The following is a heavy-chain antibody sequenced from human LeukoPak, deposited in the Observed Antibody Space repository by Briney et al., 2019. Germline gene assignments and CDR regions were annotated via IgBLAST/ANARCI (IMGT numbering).Heavy chain of an antibody. V-gene: IGHV4-34*01. CDR1: GGSFSGYY. J-gene: IGHJ4*02. CDR2: INHSGST. Sequence: PSETLSLTCAVYGGSFSGYYWSWIRQPPGKGLEWIGEINHSGSTNHNPSLKSRVTISVDTSKNQFSLKLSSVTAADTAVYYCARGLRRITMIVVVAHYFDYWGQGTLVTVSS. CDR3: ARGLRRITMIVVVAHYFDY. D-gene: IGHD3-22*01.